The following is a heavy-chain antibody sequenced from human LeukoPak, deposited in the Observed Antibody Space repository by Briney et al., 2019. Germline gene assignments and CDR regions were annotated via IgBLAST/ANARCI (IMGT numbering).Heavy chain of an antibody. CDR2: IYYSGST. CDR3: ARDLVARYYDSWFDP. V-gene: IGHV4-59*12. Sequence: SETLSLTCTVSGGSISSYYWSWIRQPPGKGLEWIGYIYYSGSTNYNPSLKSRVTISVDTSKNQFSLKLSSVTAADTAVYYCARDLVARYYDSWFDPWGQGTLVTVSS. D-gene: IGHD3-22*01. J-gene: IGHJ5*02. CDR1: GGSISSYY.